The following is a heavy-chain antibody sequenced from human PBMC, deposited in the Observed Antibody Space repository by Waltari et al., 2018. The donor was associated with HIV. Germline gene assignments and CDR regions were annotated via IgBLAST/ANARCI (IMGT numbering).Heavy chain of an antibody. CDR1: GFTFSDYY. CDR2: ISSSGTTI. D-gene: IGHD3-10*01. V-gene: IGHV3-11*01. CDR3: ARCDAGYFYGSAYDY. Sequence: QVQLVESGGGLVKPGGSLRISCAASGFTFSDYYMSWIRQAPGKGLEWVSYISSSGTTIYYADSVKGRFNISRDNAKDSLYLRMNNLRAEDTAVYYCARCDAGYFYGSAYDYWGQGILVTVSS. J-gene: IGHJ4*02.